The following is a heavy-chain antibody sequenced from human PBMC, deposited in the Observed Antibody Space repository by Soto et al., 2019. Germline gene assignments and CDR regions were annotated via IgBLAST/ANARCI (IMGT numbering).Heavy chain of an antibody. J-gene: IGHJ4*01. V-gene: IGHV1-3*01. CDR1: VYRLTSDV. Sequence: VKRSRKSSVYRLTSDVISWVRQDPEQRLEWKGWIIAGNGNTKYSQKFQGRVIITRDTSASTAYMELSSLRSEDTAVYYCARAPVVRYFDWWNLDYWGHGTLVTVSS. D-gene: IGHD3-9*01. CDR2: IIAGNGNT. CDR3: ARAPVVRYFDWWNLDY.